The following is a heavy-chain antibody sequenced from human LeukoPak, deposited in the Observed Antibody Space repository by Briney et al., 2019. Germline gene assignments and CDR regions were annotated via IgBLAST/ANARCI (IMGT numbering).Heavy chain of an antibody. CDR3: ARLRGNYFPDY. CDR2: IYYSGSI. CDR1: GDSISGYY. D-gene: IGHD4-11*01. J-gene: IGHJ4*02. V-gene: IGHV4-59*01. Sequence: SETLSLTCTVSGDSISGYYWTWIRQPPGKGLEWIGYIYYSGSINYNPSLTSRLTISVDTSRNQFSLKLSSVTAADTAVYYCARLRGNYFPDYWGPGTLVTVSS.